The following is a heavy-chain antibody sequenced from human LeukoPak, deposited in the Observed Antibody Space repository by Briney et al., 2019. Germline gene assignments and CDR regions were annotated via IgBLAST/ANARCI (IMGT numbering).Heavy chain of an antibody. CDR3: ARTMVRGVIVDY. D-gene: IGHD3-10*01. Sequence: GGSLRLSCAASGFTFNGYGMHWVRQAPGKGLEWVAVIWYDGSNKFYADSVRGRFTISRDDSRNTLFLQMNSLRAEDTAVYYCARTMVRGVIVDYWGQGTLVTVSS. J-gene: IGHJ4*02. V-gene: IGHV3-33*01. CDR2: IWYDGSNK. CDR1: GFTFNGYG.